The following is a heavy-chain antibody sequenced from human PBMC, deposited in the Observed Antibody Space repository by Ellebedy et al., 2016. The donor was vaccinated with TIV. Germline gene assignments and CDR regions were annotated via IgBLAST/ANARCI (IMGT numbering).Heavy chain of an antibody. CDR1: GFTFSSYT. Sequence: GGSLRLXXAASGFTFSSYTMSWVRQAPGKGLEWVSAIGASGGDTYYADSVKGRFTISRDNSKNTLYLQINSLRAEDTAVYYCAKDRTYYYDSSGYYYGGRADYYFDYWGQGTLVTVSS. CDR2: IGASGGDT. CDR3: AKDRTYYYDSSGYYYGGRADYYFDY. J-gene: IGHJ4*02. V-gene: IGHV3-23*01. D-gene: IGHD3-22*01.